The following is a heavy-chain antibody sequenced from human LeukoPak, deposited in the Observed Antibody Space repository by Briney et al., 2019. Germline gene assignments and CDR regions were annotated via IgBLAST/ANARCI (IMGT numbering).Heavy chain of an antibody. V-gene: IGHV1-2*06. CDR2: INPDSGGT. D-gene: IGHD2-15*01. CDR1: GYTFTGYY. Sequence: GASVKVSCKASGYTFTGYYMHWVRQAPGQGLEWMGRINPDSGGTNYAQKFQGRVTTTRDTSISTAYMELSRLRSDDTAVYYCARDMADCSGGSCRPWGQGTLVTVSS. CDR3: ARDMADCSGGSCRP. J-gene: IGHJ5*02.